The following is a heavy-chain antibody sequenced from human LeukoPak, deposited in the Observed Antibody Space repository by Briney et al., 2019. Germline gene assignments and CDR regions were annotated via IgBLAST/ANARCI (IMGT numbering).Heavy chain of an antibody. J-gene: IGHJ4*02. V-gene: IGHV1-2*02. CDR1: GYIFTCYY. D-gene: IGHD3-22*01. Sequence: ASVPVSCKASGYIFTCYYMHWVRQAPGQGLEWMGWINPNSGGTNYAQKFQGTVTMTRDTSISTAYMELSRLRSDDTAVYYCARDGYYYDSIGYYPHPDLGGQETLLTVSS. CDR3: ARDGYYYDSIGYYPHPDL. CDR2: INPNSGGT.